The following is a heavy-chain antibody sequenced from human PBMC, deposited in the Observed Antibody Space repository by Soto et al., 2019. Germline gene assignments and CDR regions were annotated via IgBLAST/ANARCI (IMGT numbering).Heavy chain of an antibody. CDR2: IDLDNDNR. V-gene: IGHV1-2*02. Sequence: QVQLVQSGAEVKKPGASVKVSCKASGHTFTGHHMHWVRQAPGQGLEWMGYIDLDNDNRAYAQKFQGRVTTTSDTSITTAYMELSGLRSDDTAVYYCGLEPTGTGGFDYWGQGTLVTVSS. CDR3: GLEPTGTGGFDY. D-gene: IGHD7-27*01. CDR1: GHTFTGHH. J-gene: IGHJ4*02.